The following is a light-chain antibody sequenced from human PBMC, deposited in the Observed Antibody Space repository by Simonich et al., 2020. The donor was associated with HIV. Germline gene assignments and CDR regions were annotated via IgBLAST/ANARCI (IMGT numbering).Light chain of an antibody. CDR1: SGSLASNY. CDR2: DDN. J-gene: IGLJ3*02. CDR3: QSYDSSNQV. Sequence: NFMLTQPHSVSESPWKTVTISCTRSSGSLASNYVQGSQQRPGSAPTAVIYDDNQRPPGVPDRFAGSIDSTPNSATLTFSGLKTEDEADYYCQSYDSSNQVFGGGTKLTVL. V-gene: IGLV6-57*03.